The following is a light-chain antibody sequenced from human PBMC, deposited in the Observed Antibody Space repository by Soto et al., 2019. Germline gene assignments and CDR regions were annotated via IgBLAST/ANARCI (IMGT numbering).Light chain of an antibody. J-gene: IGLJ1*01. V-gene: IGLV2-8*01. Sequence: QSALTQPPSASGSPGQSVTISCTGTSSDVGGYNYVSWYRQHPGKAPKLLIYEVSKRPSGVPDRFSGSKSGNTASLTVSGLQAEDEADYYCNSYADSNNFVFGSGTKVTVL. CDR1: SSDVGGYNY. CDR3: NSYADSNNFV. CDR2: EVS.